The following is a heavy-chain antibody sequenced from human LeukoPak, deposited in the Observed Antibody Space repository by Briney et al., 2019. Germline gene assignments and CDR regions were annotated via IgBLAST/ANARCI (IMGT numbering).Heavy chain of an antibody. CDR1: GLSFSSYA. CDR3: GSDPNGDYVGALGY. D-gene: IGHD2-8*01. J-gene: IGHJ4*01. Sequence: GGSLRLSCEASGLSFSSYAFAWVRQAPGKGLEWVAAVSGGGGGSRFADSVKGRFTISRDNAKNTMYLQMNGLRVEDTAMYFCGSDPNGDYVGALGYWGRGALVTVSS. V-gene: IGHV3-23*01. CDR2: VSGGGGGS.